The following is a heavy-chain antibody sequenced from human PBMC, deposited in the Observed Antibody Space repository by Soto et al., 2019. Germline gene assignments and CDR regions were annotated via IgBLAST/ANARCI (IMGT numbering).Heavy chain of an antibody. V-gene: IGHV4-61*01. Sequence: PSETRSLTCSVSGGSVSNKTYYWSWIRQPPGKRLEWIGYVYYSGTTNYNPSLKSRVTISVDPSKNQFSLRLSSVTTADTALYYCARTTAVPNTLRSRYFFDYWGQGTLVTVSS. CDR3: ARTTAVPNTLRSRYFFDY. J-gene: IGHJ4*02. D-gene: IGHD4-17*01. CDR2: VYYSGTT. CDR1: GGSVSNKTYY.